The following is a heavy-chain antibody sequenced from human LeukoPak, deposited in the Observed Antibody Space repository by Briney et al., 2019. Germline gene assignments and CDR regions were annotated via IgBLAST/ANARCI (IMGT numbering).Heavy chain of an antibody. CDR3: ARGPYGDYVVEWYFDL. CDR2: MNPNSGNT. CDR1: GYTFTSYD. J-gene: IGHJ2*01. D-gene: IGHD4-17*01. Sequence: ASVKVSCKASGYTFTSYDINWVRHATGQGLEWMGWMNPNSGNTGYAQKFQGRVTMTRNTSISTAHMELSSLRSEDTAVYYCARGPYGDYVVEWYFDLWGRGTLVTVSS. V-gene: IGHV1-8*01.